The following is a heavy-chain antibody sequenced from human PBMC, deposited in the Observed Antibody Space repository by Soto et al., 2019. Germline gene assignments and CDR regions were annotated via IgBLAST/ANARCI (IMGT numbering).Heavy chain of an antibody. D-gene: IGHD6-13*01. CDR3: AKDYASTWYWYFDP. Sequence: GGSLRLSCAASGFSFINFVMSWVRQAPGTGLEWVSSISGSGDKTYYLDSVKGRFTISRDNSKNTLYLHMNSLGAEDTAVYFCAKDYASTWYWYFDPWGQGTLVTVSS. J-gene: IGHJ5*02. CDR2: ISGSGDKT. CDR1: GFSFINFV. V-gene: IGHV3-23*01.